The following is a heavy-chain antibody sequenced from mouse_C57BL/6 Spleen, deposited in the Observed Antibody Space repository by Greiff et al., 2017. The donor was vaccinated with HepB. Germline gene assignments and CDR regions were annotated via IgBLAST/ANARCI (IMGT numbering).Heavy chain of an antibody. D-gene: IGHD2-2*01. Sequence: QVQLQQSGPELVKPGASVKISCKASGYAFSSSWMNWVKQRPGKGLEWIGRIYPGDGDTNYNGKFKGKATLTADKSSSTAYMQLSCLTSEDCAFYFCAILGGYYDAMDYGGQGTSVTVSS. CDR1: GYAFSSSW. V-gene: IGHV1-82*01. J-gene: IGHJ4*01. CDR3: AILGGYYDAMDY. CDR2: IYPGDGDT.